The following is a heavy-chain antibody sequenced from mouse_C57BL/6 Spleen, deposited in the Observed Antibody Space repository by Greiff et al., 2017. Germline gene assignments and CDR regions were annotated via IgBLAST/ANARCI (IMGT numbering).Heavy chain of an antibody. CDR2: IAPNSGGT. Sequence: QVQLQQPGAELVKPGASVKLSCTASGYTFTSYWMHWVKPRPGRGLEWIGRIAPNSGGTKYNEKFQSKATLTVAKPSSTAYMQISSLTSEDSAVYYCAREDYDGGGWFADWGQGTLVTVSA. D-gene: IGHD2-4*01. V-gene: IGHV1-72*01. CDR3: AREDYDGGGWFAD. J-gene: IGHJ3*01. CDR1: GYTFTSYW.